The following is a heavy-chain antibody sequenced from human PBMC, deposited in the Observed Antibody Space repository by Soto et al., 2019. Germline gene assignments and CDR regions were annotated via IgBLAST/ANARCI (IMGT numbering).Heavy chain of an antibody. Sequence: EVQLLESGGGLVQPGGSLRLSCVASGFTFSIYNMNWVRQAPGKGLEWVSVITGSGDYTNYADSVKGRFTISRDNSKNTLYLQMNVLSAEDTAVYFCARRITSSFDYWGQGTLVTVSS. CDR1: GFTFSIYN. CDR3: ARRITSSFDY. D-gene: IGHD1-20*01. CDR2: ITGSGDYT. V-gene: IGHV3-23*01. J-gene: IGHJ4*02.